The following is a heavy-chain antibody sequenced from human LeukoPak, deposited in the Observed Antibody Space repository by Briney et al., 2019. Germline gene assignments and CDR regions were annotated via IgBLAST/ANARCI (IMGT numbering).Heavy chain of an antibody. CDR1: GGSISSYY. CDR2: IYYSGST. J-gene: IGHJ6*02. D-gene: IGHD6-13*01. CDR3: ARDGSSSWPQKSYYYYGMDV. V-gene: IGHV4-59*01. Sequence: SETLSLTCTVSGGSISSYYWSWIRQPPGKGLEWTGYIYYSGSTNYNPSLKSRVTISVDTSKNQFSLKLSSVTAADTAVYYCARDGSSSWPQKSYYYYGMDVWGQGTTVTVSS.